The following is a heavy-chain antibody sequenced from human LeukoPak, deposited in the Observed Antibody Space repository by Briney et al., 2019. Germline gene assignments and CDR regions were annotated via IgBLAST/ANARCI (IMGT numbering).Heavy chain of an antibody. Sequence: GASVKVSCKASGGTFSSYAISWVRQAPGQGLEWMGGIIPIFGTANYAQKFQGRVTITTDESTSTAYMELSSLRSEDTAVYYCARGNKLELDNDAFDIWGQGTMVTVSS. CDR1: GGTFSSYA. J-gene: IGHJ3*02. D-gene: IGHD1-7*01. CDR2: IIPIFGTA. V-gene: IGHV1-69*05. CDR3: ARGNKLELDNDAFDI.